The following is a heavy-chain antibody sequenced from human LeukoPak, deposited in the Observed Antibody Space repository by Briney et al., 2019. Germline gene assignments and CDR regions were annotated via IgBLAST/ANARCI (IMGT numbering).Heavy chain of an antibody. D-gene: IGHD6-19*01. J-gene: IGHJ3*02. CDR1: GFTFSSYS. CDR3: ARARSGWLDAFDI. Sequence: PGGSLRLSCAASGFTFSSYSMNWVRQAPGKGLEWVSYISSSSSTIYYADSVKGRFTISRDNAKNPLYLQMNSLRDEDTAVYYCARARSGWLDAFDIWGQGTMVTVSS. V-gene: IGHV3-48*02. CDR2: ISSSSSTI.